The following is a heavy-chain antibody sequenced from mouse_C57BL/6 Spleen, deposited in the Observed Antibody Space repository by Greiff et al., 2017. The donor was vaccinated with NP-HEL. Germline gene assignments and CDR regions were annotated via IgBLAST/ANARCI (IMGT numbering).Heavy chain of an antibody. D-gene: IGHD1-1*01. CDR2: IYPGDGDT. Sequence: QVQLQQSGPELVKPGASVKISCKASGYAFSSSWMNWVKQRPGKGLEWIGRIYPGDGDTNYNGKFKGKATLTADKSSSTAYMQLSSLTSEDSAVYFCAREIYYYGSSLYYYAMDYWGQGTSVTVSS. V-gene: IGHV1-82*01. CDR3: AREIYYYGSSLYYYAMDY. J-gene: IGHJ4*01. CDR1: GYAFSSSW.